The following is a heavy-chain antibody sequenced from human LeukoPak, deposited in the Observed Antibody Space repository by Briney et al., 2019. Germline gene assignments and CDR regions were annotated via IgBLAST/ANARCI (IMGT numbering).Heavy chain of an antibody. Sequence: PGGSLRLSCAASGFTFNNYTMSWVRQAPGKGLEWVSAISGSGGSTYYADSVKGRFTISRDNSKNTLYLQMNSLRAEDTAVYYCAKLEGYCSSTSCPWGFDYWGQGTLVTVSS. D-gene: IGHD2-2*01. J-gene: IGHJ4*02. CDR1: GFTFNNYT. V-gene: IGHV3-23*01. CDR3: AKLEGYCSSTSCPWGFDY. CDR2: ISGSGGST.